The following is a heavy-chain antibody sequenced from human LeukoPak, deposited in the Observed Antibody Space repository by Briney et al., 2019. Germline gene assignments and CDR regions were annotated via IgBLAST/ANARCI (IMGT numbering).Heavy chain of an antibody. CDR3: ARDRAGEQQDYYGMAV. CDR2: ISYDGSNK. V-gene: IGHV3-30-3*01. D-gene: IGHD6-13*01. J-gene: IGHJ6*02. CDR1: GFTFSSYA. Sequence: RPGRSLRLSCAASGFTFSSYAMHWVRQAPGKGLGWVAVISYDGSNKYYADSVKGRFTISRDNSKNTLYLQMNSLRAEDTAVYYCARDRAGEQQDYYGMAVWGQGATVTVSS.